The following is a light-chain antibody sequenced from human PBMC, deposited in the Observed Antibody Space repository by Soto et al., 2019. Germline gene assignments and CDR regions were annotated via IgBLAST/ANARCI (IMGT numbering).Light chain of an antibody. CDR3: QQRSNWPPRWT. J-gene: IGKJ1*01. V-gene: IGKV3-11*01. CDR2: DAS. Sequence: EIVLTQYTATLSLSPGERATLSCRASQSVSSYLAWYQQKPGQAPRLLIYDASNRATGIPARFSGSGSGTDFTLTISSLEPEDFAVYYCQQRSNWPPRWTFGQGSKVDI. CDR1: QSVSSY.